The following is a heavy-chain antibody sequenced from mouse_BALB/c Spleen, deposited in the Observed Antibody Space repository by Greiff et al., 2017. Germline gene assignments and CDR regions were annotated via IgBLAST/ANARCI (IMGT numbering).Heavy chain of an antibody. CDR1: GYSITSGYY. CDR3: ARGGYYGSYYFDD. J-gene: IGHJ2*01. V-gene: IGHV3-6*02. CDR2: ISYDGSN. Sequence: ESGPGLVKPSQSLSLTCSVTGYSITSGYYWNWIRQFPGNKLEWMGYISYDGSNNYNPSLKNRISITRDTSKNQFFLKLNSVTTEDTATYYCARGGYYGSYYFDDWGQGTTLTVSS. D-gene: IGHD1-2*01.